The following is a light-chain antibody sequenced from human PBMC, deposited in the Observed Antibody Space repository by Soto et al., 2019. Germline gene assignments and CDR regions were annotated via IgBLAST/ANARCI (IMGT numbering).Light chain of an antibody. CDR1: QTISSW. V-gene: IGKV1-5*03. J-gene: IGKJ1*01. Sequence: DIKLTQSPSFLSASVGDRVTITCRASQTISSWLAWYQQKPGKAPKLLIYKASTLKSGVPSRFSGSGSGTEFTLTISTLQPDDFATYYCQQYTDYSRTFGQGTKVDIK. CDR3: QQYTDYSRT. CDR2: KAS.